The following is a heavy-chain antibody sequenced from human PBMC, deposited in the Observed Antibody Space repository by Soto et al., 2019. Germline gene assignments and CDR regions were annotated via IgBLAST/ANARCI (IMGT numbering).Heavy chain of an antibody. CDR2: VSATAGTT. V-gene: IGHV3-23*01. J-gene: IGHJ4*02. Sequence: PGGSLRLSCASSGFPFSNYAMIWVRQAPGKGLEWVSLVSATAGTTYYTDSVKGRFTISRDNSRNTVYPQMNSLRADDTAVYYCAKDRLAGGFDYWGQGTLVTVSS. CDR3: AKDRLAGGFDY. CDR1: GFPFSNYA. D-gene: IGHD3-16*01.